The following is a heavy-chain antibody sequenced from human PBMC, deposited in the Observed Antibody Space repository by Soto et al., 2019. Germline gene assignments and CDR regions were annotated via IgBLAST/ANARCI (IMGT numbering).Heavy chain of an antibody. CDR3: AYSSSSAGHF. V-gene: IGHV1-58*02. CDR1: GFTFTSSA. J-gene: IGHJ3*01. D-gene: IGHD6-13*01. CDR2: IVAGSGNT. Sequence: SVKVSCKASGFTFTSSAMQWVRQARGQRLEWIGWIVAGSGNTNYAQKFQDRVTITRNTSISTAYMELSSLRSEDTAVYYCAYSSSSAGHFWGQGTMVTVSS.